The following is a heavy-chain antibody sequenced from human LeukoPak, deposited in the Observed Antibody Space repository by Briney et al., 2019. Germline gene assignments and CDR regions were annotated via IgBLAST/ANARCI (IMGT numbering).Heavy chain of an antibody. Sequence: SETLSLTCTVSGGSMRSYYWNWIRQPPGEGLEWIGYINYSGSTNYKSSLKSRVTISGDTSKNQFSLKLTSVTAADTAVYYCARQFSGYDFLDYWGRGALVTVSS. D-gene: IGHD5-12*01. J-gene: IGHJ4*02. CDR1: GGSMRSYY. CDR3: ARQFSGYDFLDY. V-gene: IGHV4-59*08. CDR2: INYSGST.